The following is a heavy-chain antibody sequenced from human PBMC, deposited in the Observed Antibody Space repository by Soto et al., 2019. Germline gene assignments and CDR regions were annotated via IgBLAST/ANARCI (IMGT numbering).Heavy chain of an antibody. J-gene: IGHJ4*02. V-gene: IGHV3-23*01. CDR3: AKRNYCDSRGPYYWYYFDN. D-gene: IGHD3-22*01. Sequence: PGGSLRLSCAASGFTFSNYAMSWVRQAPGKGLEWVSGISGSGDNTYYADSVKGRFTISRDNSKSTLYLQMNSLRAEDTAVFYWAKRNYCDSRGPYYWYYFDNWGQGTMVTVSS. CDR2: ISGSGDNT. CDR1: GFTFSNYA.